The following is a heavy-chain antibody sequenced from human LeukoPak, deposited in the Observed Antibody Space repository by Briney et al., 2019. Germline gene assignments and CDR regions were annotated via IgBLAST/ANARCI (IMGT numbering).Heavy chain of an antibody. CDR1: GGSITSYY. CDR2: IYSSGIT. J-gene: IGHJ4*02. V-gene: IGHV4-4*07. Sequence: SETLSLTCSVSGGSITSYYWSWIRRPAGKGLEWIGRIYSSGITNYSPPLKRRATMSVDTSKNQFSLKLTSVTAADTPVYYCARDTWEGSGSYWADWGQGTLVTVSS. CDR3: ARDTWEGSGSYWAD. D-gene: IGHD3-10*01.